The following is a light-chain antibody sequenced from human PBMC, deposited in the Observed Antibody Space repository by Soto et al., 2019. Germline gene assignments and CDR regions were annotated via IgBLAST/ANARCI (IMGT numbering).Light chain of an antibody. CDR2: EVS. CDR1: SSDLGDYDY. V-gene: IGLV2-14*01. J-gene: IGLJ2*01. Sequence: QSALTQPASVSGSPGQSITISCTGTSSDLGDYDYVSWYRHHPGKAPQLMLYEVSNRPSGVSNRFSGSKSGTTASLTISGLQPEDEAEYYCSSYSSSGTLVVFGGGTKVTVL. CDR3: SSYSSSGTLVV.